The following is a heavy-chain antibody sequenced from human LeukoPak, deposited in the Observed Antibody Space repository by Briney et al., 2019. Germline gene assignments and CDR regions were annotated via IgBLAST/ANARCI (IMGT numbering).Heavy chain of an antibody. CDR1: GGSVSGNY. CDR3: ARDLAACSSTSCSTNFDY. D-gene: IGHD2-2*02. Sequence: PSETLSLTCTVSGGSVSGNYWSWIRQPPGKELEWIGYIYYSGGTSYNPSLKSRVTLSVDTSKNQFSLKLSSVTAADTAVYYCARDLAACSSTSCSTNFDYWGQGTLVTVSS. V-gene: IGHV4-59*02. J-gene: IGHJ4*02. CDR2: IYYSGGT.